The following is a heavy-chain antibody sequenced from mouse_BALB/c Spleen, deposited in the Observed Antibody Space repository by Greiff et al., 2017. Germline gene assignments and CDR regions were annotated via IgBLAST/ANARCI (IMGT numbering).Heavy chain of an antibody. V-gene: IGHV5-12-2*01. CDR3: ARHGSLAGTWFAY. D-gene: IGHD4-1*01. Sequence: EVKLVESGGGLVQPGGSLKLSCAASGFTFSSYTMSWVRQTPEKRLEWVAYISNGGGSTYYPDTVKGRFTISRDNAKNTLYLQMSSLKSEDTAMYYCARHGSLAGTWFAYWGQGTLVTVSA. CDR2: ISNGGGST. CDR1: GFTFSSYT. J-gene: IGHJ3*01.